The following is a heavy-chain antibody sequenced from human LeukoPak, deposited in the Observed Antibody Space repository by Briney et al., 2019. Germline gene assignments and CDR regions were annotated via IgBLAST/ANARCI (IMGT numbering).Heavy chain of an antibody. Sequence: PSETLSLTCAVSGYSISSGYYWGWIRQPPGKGLEWMGSIYHSGSTYYNPSLNSRVTIAVDTSKNQYSLKLSSVTAEDTAVYYCARACITIFGVVKLGVFDIWGQGTMATVS. CDR2: IYHSGST. D-gene: IGHD3-3*01. CDR3: ARACITIFGVVKLGVFDI. V-gene: IGHV4-38-2*01. CDR1: GYSISSGYY. J-gene: IGHJ3*02.